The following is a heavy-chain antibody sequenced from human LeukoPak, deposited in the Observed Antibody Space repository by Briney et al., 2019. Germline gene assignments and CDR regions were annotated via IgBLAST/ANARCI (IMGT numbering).Heavy chain of an antibody. Sequence: PGRSLRLSCAASGFTFSSYGMHWVRQAPGKGLECVAVISYDGSNKYYADSVKGRFTISRDNSKNTLYLQMNSLRAEDTAVYYCAKVSIAVAQSYYYGMDVWGQGTTVTVSS. CDR2: ISYDGSNK. D-gene: IGHD6-19*01. J-gene: IGHJ6*02. CDR1: GFTFSSYG. V-gene: IGHV3-30*18. CDR3: AKVSIAVAQSYYYGMDV.